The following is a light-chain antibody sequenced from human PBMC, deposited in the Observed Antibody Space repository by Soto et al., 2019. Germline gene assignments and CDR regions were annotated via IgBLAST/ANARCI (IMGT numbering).Light chain of an antibody. Sequence: QSVLTQPPSVSAAPGQKVTISCSGSGSNIGNNYVSWYQQLPGTAPKLLIYDHNKRPSGIPDRFSGSKSDTSATLGITGLQTGDEADYYCETWDSSLRAVLFGGGTKLTVL. J-gene: IGLJ2*01. V-gene: IGLV1-51*01. CDR3: ETWDSSLRAVL. CDR1: GSNIGNNY. CDR2: DHN.